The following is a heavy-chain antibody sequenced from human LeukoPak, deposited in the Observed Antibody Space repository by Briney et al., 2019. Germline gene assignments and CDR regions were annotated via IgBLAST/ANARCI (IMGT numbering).Heavy chain of an antibody. CDR1: GFTFINYW. Sequence: GGSLRLSCAASGFTFINYWMSWVRQAPGKGLEWVANIKQDGSEKYYVDSVKGRFTISRDNAKNSLYLQMNSLRAEDTAVYYCARDAAVQQLGYYYYMDVWGKGTTVTVSS. CDR3: ARDAAVQQLGYYYYMDV. J-gene: IGHJ6*03. D-gene: IGHD6-13*01. CDR2: IKQDGSEK. V-gene: IGHV3-7*01.